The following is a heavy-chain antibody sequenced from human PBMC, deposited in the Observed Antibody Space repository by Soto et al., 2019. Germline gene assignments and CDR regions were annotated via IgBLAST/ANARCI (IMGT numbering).Heavy chain of an antibody. Sequence: SQTLSLPCAISGDSVSSNSAAWNWIRQSPSRGLEWLGRTYYRSKWYNDYAVSVKSRITINPDTSKNQFSLQLNSVTPEDTAVYYCAKDLRYCSSTSCSLYNWFDPWGQGTLVTVS. CDR1: GDSVSSNSAA. V-gene: IGHV6-1*01. J-gene: IGHJ5*02. CDR2: TYYRSKWYN. D-gene: IGHD2-2*01. CDR3: AKDLRYCSSTSCSLYNWFDP.